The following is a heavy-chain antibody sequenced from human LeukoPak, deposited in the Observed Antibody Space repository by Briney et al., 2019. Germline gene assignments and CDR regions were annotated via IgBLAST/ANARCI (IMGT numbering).Heavy chain of an antibody. V-gene: IGHV3-23*01. CDR3: AKWGDYDVLTGYYVPDY. Sequence: GASLRLSCAASGFTFSNYAMSWVRQAPGKGLEWVSAILGSGGSTYYADSVKGRFTVSRDNSKSTLYLQMNSLRAEDTAVYYCAKWGDYDVLTGYYVPDYWGQGTLVTVSS. J-gene: IGHJ4*02. D-gene: IGHD3-9*01. CDR2: ILGSGGST. CDR1: GFTFSNYA.